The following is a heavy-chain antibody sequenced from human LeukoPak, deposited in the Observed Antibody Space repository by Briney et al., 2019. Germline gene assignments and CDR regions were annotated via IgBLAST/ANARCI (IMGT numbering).Heavy chain of an antibody. V-gene: IGHV3-7*01. J-gene: IGHJ4*02. CDR1: GFTFSSSW. CDR3: ASGGV. D-gene: IGHD2-8*02. CDR2: INEDGSAK. Sequence: PGGSLRLSCAASGFTFSSSWMSWVRQAPGKGPEWMANINEDGSAKSSVDSVKGRFTISRDNAKDSLFLQMNSLRAEDTAIYYCASGGVWGQGTLVTVSS.